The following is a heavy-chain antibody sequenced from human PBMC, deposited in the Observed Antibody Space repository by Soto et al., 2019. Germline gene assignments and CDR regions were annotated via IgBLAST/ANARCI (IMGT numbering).Heavy chain of an antibody. CDR3: VRDLPSAAPFVAR. CDR1: GYAFNTYG. Sequence: QVQLIQSGAAVKRPGASLKVSCRASGYAFNTYGVIWVRQAPGQGLEWVGWISTSNGHTNFAQNFQGRGTLTTDTSTSTAYMELRSLTSDDTAVYYCVRDLPSAAPFVARWGQGTLVTVAS. D-gene: IGHD3-16*02. V-gene: IGHV1-18*01. J-gene: IGHJ4*02. CDR2: ISTSNGHT.